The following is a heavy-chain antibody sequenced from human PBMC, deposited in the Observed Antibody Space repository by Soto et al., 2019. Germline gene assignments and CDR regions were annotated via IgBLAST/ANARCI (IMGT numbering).Heavy chain of an antibody. Sequence: EVQLLESGGNLVQPGGSLRLSCAASGFSLKNYAMTWFLQAPGKGLEWDSSITGSGDNTYYADSVKVRFIISSDNSETTLYLQRNSLRAEDTALYYCARDCSSSSCSVWRYWGQGTQVTVSS. J-gene: IGHJ4*02. CDR1: GFSLKNYA. V-gene: IGHV3-23*01. D-gene: IGHD2-2*01. CDR3: ARDCSSSSCSVWRY. CDR2: ITGSGDNT.